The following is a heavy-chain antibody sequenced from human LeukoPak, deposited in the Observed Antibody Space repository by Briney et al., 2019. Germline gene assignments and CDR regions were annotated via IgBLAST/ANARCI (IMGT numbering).Heavy chain of an antibody. CDR2: MNPNSGNT. Sequence: ASVKVSCKASGYTFTSYDINWVRQATGQGLEWMGWMNPNSGNTNYAQKLQGRVTMTTDTSTSTAYMELRSLRSDDTAVYYCAREALEVVVPAAIRLYYYGMDVWGQGTTVTVSS. CDR1: GYTFTSYD. D-gene: IGHD2-2*02. V-gene: IGHV1-18*01. J-gene: IGHJ6*02. CDR3: AREALEVVVPAAIRLYYYGMDV.